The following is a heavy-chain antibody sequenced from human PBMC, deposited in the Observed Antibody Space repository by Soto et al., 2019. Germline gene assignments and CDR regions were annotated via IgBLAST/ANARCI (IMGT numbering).Heavy chain of an antibody. Sequence: QVQLQESGPGLVKLSQTLSLTCTVSGASISSGGYYWSWIRQHPGKGLEWIGYMYYSGNTYYNPSLNRRVTVSRDTSKYQFSLKLSSVTAAVTAVYYCARSAYCSNTDCGPVGPRGQGILATVSS. J-gene: IGHJ5*02. CDR1: GASISSGGYY. V-gene: IGHV4-31*03. CDR2: MYYSGNT. CDR3: ARSAYCSNTDCGPVGP. D-gene: IGHD2-2*01.